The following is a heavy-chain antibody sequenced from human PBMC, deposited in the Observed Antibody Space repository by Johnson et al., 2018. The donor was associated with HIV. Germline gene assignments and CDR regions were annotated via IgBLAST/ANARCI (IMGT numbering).Heavy chain of an antibody. CDR2: ISISGSTI. D-gene: IGHD2-2*02. V-gene: IGHV3-11*04. CDR1: GFTFSDYY. CDR3: ARSPGYTLLDAFDI. Sequence: QVQLVESGGGLVKPGGSLRLSCVASGFTFSDYYMSWIRQAPGKGLEWVSYISISGSTIYYADSVKGRFTVSRDNSRNTLYLQMNSLRVEDTAVYYCARSPGYTLLDAFDIWGQGTMVTVS. J-gene: IGHJ3*02.